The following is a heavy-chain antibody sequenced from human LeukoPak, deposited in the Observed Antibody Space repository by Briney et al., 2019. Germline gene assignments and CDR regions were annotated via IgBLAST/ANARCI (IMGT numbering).Heavy chain of an antibody. V-gene: IGHV1-2*02. CDR3: ARSSITMVRGVIGAFDI. CDR2: INPSGGST. J-gene: IGHJ3*02. CDR1: GYTFTCYY. Sequence: ASVTVSCKASGYTFTCYYMHWVRQAPGQGLEWMGLINPSGGSTIYAQKFQDRVTMIRDTSISTAYMELSRLRSDDTAVYYCARSSITMVRGVIGAFDIWGQGTMVTVSS. D-gene: IGHD3-10*01.